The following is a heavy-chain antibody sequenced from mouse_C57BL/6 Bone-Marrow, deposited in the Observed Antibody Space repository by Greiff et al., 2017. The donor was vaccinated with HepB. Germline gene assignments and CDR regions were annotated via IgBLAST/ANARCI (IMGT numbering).Heavy chain of an antibody. D-gene: IGHD1-1*01. Sequence: DVMLVESGGGLVQPGGSLKLSCAASGFTFSDYYMYWVRQTPEKRLEWVAYISNGGGSTYYPDTVKGRFTISRDNAKNTLYLQMSRLKSEDTAMYYSARHEVYYGSPLAYWGQGTRVTVSA. V-gene: IGHV5-12*01. CDR3: ARHEVYYGSPLAY. CDR1: GFTFSDYY. CDR2: ISNGGGST. J-gene: IGHJ3*01.